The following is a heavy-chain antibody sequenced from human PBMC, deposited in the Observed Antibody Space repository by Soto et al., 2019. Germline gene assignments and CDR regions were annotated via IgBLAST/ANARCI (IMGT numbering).Heavy chain of an antibody. CDR3: ARVVVVGNNWFDP. Sequence: GTSVKVSCKDSGYTFASYDSNWVRQATGQGLEWMGWMNPNSGNTGYAQKFQGRVTMTRNTSISTAYMELSSLRSEDTAVYYCARVVVVGNNWFDPWGQGTLVTVSS. V-gene: IGHV1-8*01. CDR1: GYTFASYD. D-gene: IGHD2-21*01. J-gene: IGHJ5*02. CDR2: MNPNSGNT.